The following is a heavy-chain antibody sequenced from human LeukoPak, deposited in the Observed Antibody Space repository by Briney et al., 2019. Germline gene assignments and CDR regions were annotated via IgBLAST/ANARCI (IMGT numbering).Heavy chain of an antibody. J-gene: IGHJ4*02. D-gene: IGHD3-10*01. CDR2: IYYSGST. CDR1: GGSIGSYY. CDR3: ARGVGRFGAYFDY. V-gene: IGHV4-59*01. Sequence: PSETLFLTCTVSGGSIGSYYWSWIRQPPGKGLEWIGYIYYSGSTNYNPSPKSRVTISVDTSKNQFSLKLSSVTAADTAVYYCARGVGRFGAYFDYWGQGTLVTVSS.